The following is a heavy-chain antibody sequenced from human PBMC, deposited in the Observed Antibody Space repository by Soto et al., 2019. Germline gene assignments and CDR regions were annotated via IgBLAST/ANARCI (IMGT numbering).Heavy chain of an antibody. CDR1: GYAFINYA. D-gene: IGHD1-7*01. Sequence: QVQMVQSGAEVKKPGTSVKVSCKASGYAFINYAVTWVRQAPGEGLEWLVWLSPSNDNSYSAQKFQDRVIMATETSSTTAYMELRRLTSADTAVYYCSREGGNTGTSDYWGQGTLVTVSS. CDR2: LSPSNDNS. J-gene: IGHJ4*02. V-gene: IGHV1-18*01. CDR3: SREGGNTGTSDY.